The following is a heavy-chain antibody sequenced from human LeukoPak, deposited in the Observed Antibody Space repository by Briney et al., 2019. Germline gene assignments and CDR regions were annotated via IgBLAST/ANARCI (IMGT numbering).Heavy chain of an antibody. CDR2: ISYDGSNK. D-gene: IGHD3-3*01. CDR1: GSTFSSYG. J-gene: IGHJ5*02. CDR3: AKDNPITIFGVVIGRLNWFDP. Sequence: GRSLRHSCAASGSTFSSYGMHWVRQAPGKGLEWVAVISYDGSNKYYADSVKGRFTISRDNSKNTLYLQMNSLRAEDTAVYYCAKDNPITIFGVVIGRLNWFDPWGQGTLVTVSS. V-gene: IGHV3-30*18.